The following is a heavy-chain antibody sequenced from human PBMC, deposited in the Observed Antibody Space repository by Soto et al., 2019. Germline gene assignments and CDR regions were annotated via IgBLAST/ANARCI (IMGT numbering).Heavy chain of an antibody. CDR1: GFSFSNYA. CDR2: ISGSRNDGIT. D-gene: IGHD3-10*01. J-gene: IGHJ4*02. V-gene: IGHV3-23*01. Sequence: PGGSLRLSCAASGFSFSNYAMNWVRQAPGKGLELVSFISGSRNDGITKYVDSVKGRFTISRDNSKNTLYLQMSSLRAEDTAVYYCARDPLHHGSTFDYWGQGTLVTVSS. CDR3: ARDPLHHGSTFDY.